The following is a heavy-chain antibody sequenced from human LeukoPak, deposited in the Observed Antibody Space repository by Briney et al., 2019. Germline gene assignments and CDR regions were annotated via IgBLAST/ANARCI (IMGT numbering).Heavy chain of an antibody. Sequence: SETLSLTCTVSGGSISSSNWWSWVRQPPGKGLEWIGEIYHSGSTNYNPSLKSRVTISVDKSKNQFSLKLSSVTAAGTAVYYCARDIGDSSSWWFDPWGQGTLVTVSS. CDR1: GGSISSSNW. CDR3: ARDIGDSSSWWFDP. CDR2: IYHSGST. D-gene: IGHD6-13*01. V-gene: IGHV4-4*02. J-gene: IGHJ5*02.